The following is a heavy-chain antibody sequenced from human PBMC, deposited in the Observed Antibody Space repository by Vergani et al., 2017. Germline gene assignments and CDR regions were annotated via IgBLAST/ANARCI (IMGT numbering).Heavy chain of an antibody. Sequence: QVQLQESGPGLVKPSETLSLTCSVSGYSISRGYYWGWIRQPPGKGLEGIATVFHSGGAYYNPSLRRRVTISVETTKNQFSLRLTTLPAAETAVYYCARQFWVSQGVGAFETGGRGTEVSVSS. CDR1: GYSISRGYY. D-gene: IGHD3-16*01. J-gene: IGHJ3*02. V-gene: IGHV4-38-2*02. CDR3: ARQFWVSQGVGAFET. CDR2: VFHSGGA.